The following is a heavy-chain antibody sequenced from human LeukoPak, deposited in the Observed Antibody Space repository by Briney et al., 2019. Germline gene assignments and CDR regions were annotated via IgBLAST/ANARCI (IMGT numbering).Heavy chain of an antibody. J-gene: IGHJ6*02. Sequence: PSGTLSLTCAVSGDSISSSNWWSWVRQPPGKGLEWSGGIYHSGSTNYNPSLKSRVAISVDKSNNQFSLKLSSVTAADTAVYYCARGYRLWDVWGQGTTVTVSS. CDR3: ARGYRLWDV. D-gene: IGHD3-16*02. V-gene: IGHV4-4*02. CDR1: GDSISSSNW. CDR2: IYHSGST.